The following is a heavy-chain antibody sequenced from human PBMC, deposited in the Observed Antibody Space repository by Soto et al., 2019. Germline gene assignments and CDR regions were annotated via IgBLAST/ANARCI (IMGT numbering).Heavy chain of an antibody. Sequence: QVQLVESGGGVVQPGRSLRLSCAASGFTFSSYDMHWVRQTPGKGLEWVAVIRYDGSNKYYGDSVKGRFIISRDNSKNTVYLKMISLRAGDTAVYYCATDRGDYNSSPAYWGQGTLVTVSS. CDR1: GFTFSSYD. V-gene: IGHV3-33*01. J-gene: IGHJ4*02. CDR2: IRYDGSNK. D-gene: IGHD3-10*01. CDR3: ATDRGDYNSSPAY.